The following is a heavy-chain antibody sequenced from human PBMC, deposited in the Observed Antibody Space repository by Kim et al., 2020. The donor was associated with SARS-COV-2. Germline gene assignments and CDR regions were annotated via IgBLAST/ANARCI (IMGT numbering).Heavy chain of an antibody. D-gene: IGHD5-18*01. CDR2: INHSGST. V-gene: IGHV4-34*01. Sequence: SETLSLTCAVYGGSFSGYYWSWIRQPPGKGLEWIGEINHSGSTNYNPSLKSRVTISVDTSKNQFSLKLSSVTAADTAVYYCARQKRGYSYGPYPDYYYYYLDVWGKGTTVTVS. CDR3: ARQKRGYSYGPYPDYYYYYLDV. J-gene: IGHJ6*03. CDR1: GGSFSGYY.